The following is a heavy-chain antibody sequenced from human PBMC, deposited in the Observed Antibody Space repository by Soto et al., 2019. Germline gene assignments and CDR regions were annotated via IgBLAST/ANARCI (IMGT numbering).Heavy chain of an antibody. J-gene: IGHJ4*02. CDR3: ARGQRAVAGHEGFDY. CDR1: GGSFSGYY. CDR2: INHSGST. V-gene: IGHV4-34*01. D-gene: IGHD6-19*01. Sequence: PSETLSLTCAVYGGSFSGYYWSWIRQPPGKGLEWIGEINHSGSTNYNPSLKSRVTISVDTSKNQFSPKLSSVTAADTAVYYCARGQRAVAGHEGFDYWGQGTLVTVSS.